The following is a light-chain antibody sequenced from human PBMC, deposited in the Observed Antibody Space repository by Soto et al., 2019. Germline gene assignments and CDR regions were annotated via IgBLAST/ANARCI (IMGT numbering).Light chain of an antibody. J-gene: IGLJ2*01. CDR1: SSDVGGYNY. CDR3: SSYTSSSTRL. CDR2: DVS. Sequence: QSALTQPASVSGSPGQSITISCTGTSSDVGGYNYVSWYQQHPGKAPKLMIYDVSNRPSGVSNRFSGSKSGSTASLTISGLQTEDEADYYCSSYTSSSTRLFGGGTKVTVL. V-gene: IGLV2-14*01.